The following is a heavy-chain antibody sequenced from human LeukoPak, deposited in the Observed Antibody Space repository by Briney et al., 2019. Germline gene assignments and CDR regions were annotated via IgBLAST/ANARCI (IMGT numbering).Heavy chain of an antibody. CDR1: GGSISSGSYY. CDR3: ARAESGLGLYYYYYMDV. D-gene: IGHD3-16*01. J-gene: IGHJ6*03. CDR2: IYYSGST. V-gene: IGHV4-30-4*08. Sequence: SQTLSLTCTVSGGSISSGSYYWSWIRQPPGKRLEWIGYIYYSGSTYYNPSLKSRVAISVDTSKNQFSLKLSSVTAADTAVYYCARAESGLGLYYYYYMDVWGKGTTVTVSS.